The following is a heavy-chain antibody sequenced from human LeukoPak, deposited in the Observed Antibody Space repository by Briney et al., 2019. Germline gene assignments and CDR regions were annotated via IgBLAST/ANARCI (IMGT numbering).Heavy chain of an antibody. CDR1: GYTFTGYY. CDR3: AGEKFGELLYLGY. CDR2: INPNSGGT. Sequence: ASVKVSCKASGYTFTGYYMHWVRQAPGQGLEWMGWINPNSGGTNYAQKFQGRVTMTRDTSISTAYMELSRLRSDDTAVYYCAGEKFGELLYLGYWGQGTLVTVSS. V-gene: IGHV1-2*02. J-gene: IGHJ4*02. D-gene: IGHD3-10*01.